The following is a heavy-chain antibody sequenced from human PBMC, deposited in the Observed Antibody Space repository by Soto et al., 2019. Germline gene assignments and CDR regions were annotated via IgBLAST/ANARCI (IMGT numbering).Heavy chain of an antibody. J-gene: IGHJ6*02. CDR2: VTFDGSRT. Sequence: GGSLRLSCAASGFNFNNYAMHWVRQAPGKGLEWVAVVTFDGSRTYYADSVKGRFTISRDSSNNTVSLQMNSLTNEDTAVYYCAKAGWDGDYYYGLDVWGQGTTVTVSS. D-gene: IGHD2-8*01. CDR1: GFNFNNYA. CDR3: AKAGWDGDYYYGLDV. V-gene: IGHV3-30*18.